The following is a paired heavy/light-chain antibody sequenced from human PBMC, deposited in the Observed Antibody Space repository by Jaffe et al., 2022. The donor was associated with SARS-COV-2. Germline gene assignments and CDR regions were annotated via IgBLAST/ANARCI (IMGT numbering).Heavy chain of an antibody. D-gene: IGHD3-22*01. CDR2: ISGSGGST. J-gene: IGHJ4*02. Sequence: EVQLLESGGGLVQPGGSLRLSCAASGFTFSSYAMSWVRQAPGKGLEWVSAISGSGGSTYYADSVKGRFTISRDNSKNTLYLQMNSLRVEDTAVYYCAKDPSDSGYYYGAYYFDYWGQGTLVTVSS. CDR1: GFTFSSYA. CDR3: AKDPSDSGYYYGAYYFDY. V-gene: IGHV3-23*01.
Light chain of an antibody. V-gene: IGKV1-5*03. CDR1: QSITSW. CDR3: QQYNSYSLT. CDR2: KAS. Sequence: DIQMTQSPSTLSASVGDRVTITCRASQSITSWLAWYQQKPGKAPKLLIYKASSLESGVPSRFSGSGSGTEFTLTISSLQPDDFATYYCQQYNSYSLTFGGGTKVEIK. J-gene: IGKJ4*01.